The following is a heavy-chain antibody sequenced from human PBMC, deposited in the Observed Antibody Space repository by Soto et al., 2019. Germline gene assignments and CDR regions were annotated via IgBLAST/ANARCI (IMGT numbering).Heavy chain of an antibody. CDR3: ARGRDYYDSSGYYSYDY. J-gene: IGHJ4*02. D-gene: IGHD3-22*01. V-gene: IGHV3-48*03. CDR2: ISSSGSTI. CDR1: GFTFSSYE. Sequence: GGSLRLSCAASGFTFSSYEMNWVRQAPGKGLEWVSYISSSGSTIYYADSVKGRFTISRDNAKNSLYLQMNSLRAEDTAVYYCARGRDYYDSSGYYSYDYWGQGTLVTVSS.